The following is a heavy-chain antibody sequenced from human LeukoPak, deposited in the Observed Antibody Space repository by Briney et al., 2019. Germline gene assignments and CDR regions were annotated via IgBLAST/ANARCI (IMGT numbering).Heavy chain of an antibody. J-gene: IGHJ4*02. V-gene: IGHV1-69*13. CDR3: ASAVKYYYDSSGYYYGIDY. Sequence: ASVKVSCKASGGTFSNYAISWVRQAPGQGLEWMGGIIPIFGTANYAQKFQGRVTITADESTSTAYMELSSLRSEDTAVYYCASAVKYYYDSSGYYYGIDYWGQGTLVTVSS. CDR1: GGTFSNYA. CDR2: IIPIFGTA. D-gene: IGHD3-22*01.